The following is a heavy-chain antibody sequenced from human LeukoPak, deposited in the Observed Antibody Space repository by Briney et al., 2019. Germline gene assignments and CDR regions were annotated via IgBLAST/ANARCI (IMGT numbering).Heavy chain of an antibody. CDR1: GFTFSSYA. Sequence: GGSLRLSCAASGFTFSSYAMSWVRQAPGKGLEWVSAISGSGGSTYYADSVKGRFTISRDNSKNTLYLQMNSLRAEDTAVYYSAKNKGVWGSYIDYWGQGTLVTVSS. CDR3: AKNKGVWGSYIDY. J-gene: IGHJ4*02. D-gene: IGHD3-16*01. CDR2: ISGSGGST. V-gene: IGHV3-23*01.